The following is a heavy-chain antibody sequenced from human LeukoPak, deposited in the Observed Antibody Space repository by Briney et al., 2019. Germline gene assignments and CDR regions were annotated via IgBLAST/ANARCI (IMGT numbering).Heavy chain of an antibody. V-gene: IGHV3-53*01. D-gene: IGHD3-22*01. Sequence: SGGSLRLSCAASGFTLSSNYMSCVRQAPGKGLEWVSVIYSGCSTYYADSVKGRFTISRDNSKNMLYLQMNSLRAEDTAVYYCASGYYYDSSGYYPFDYWGQGTLVTVSS. CDR1: GFTLSSNY. CDR2: IYSGCST. J-gene: IGHJ4*02. CDR3: ASGYYYDSSGYYPFDY.